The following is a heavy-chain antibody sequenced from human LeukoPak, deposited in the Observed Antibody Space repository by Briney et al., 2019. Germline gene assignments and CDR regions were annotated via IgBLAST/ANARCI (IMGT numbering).Heavy chain of an antibody. CDR1: GGSISSYY. D-gene: IGHD4-23*01. CDR2: IYYSGST. J-gene: IGHJ3*02. CDR3: ARTGGLDAFDI. Sequence: SETLSLTCTVSGGSISSYYWSWIRQPPGKGLEWIGYIYYSGSTNYNPSLKSRVTISVDTSKNQFSLKLSSVTAADTAVYYCARTGGLDAFDIWGQGTLVTVSS. V-gene: IGHV4-59*01.